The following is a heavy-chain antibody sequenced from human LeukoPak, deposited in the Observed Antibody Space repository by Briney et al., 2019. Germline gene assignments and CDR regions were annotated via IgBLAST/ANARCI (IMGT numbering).Heavy chain of an antibody. CDR2: INHSGST. CDR3: ARAYSSSWYEGRWFDP. V-gene: IGHV4-34*01. D-gene: IGHD6-13*01. J-gene: IGHJ5*02. Sequence: SETLSLTCAVYGGSFSGYYWSWIRQPPGKGLEWIGEINHSGSTNYNPSLKSRVTISVDTSKNQFSLKLSSVTAADTAVYYCARAYSSSWYEGRWFDPWGQGTLVTVSS. CDR1: GGSFSGYY.